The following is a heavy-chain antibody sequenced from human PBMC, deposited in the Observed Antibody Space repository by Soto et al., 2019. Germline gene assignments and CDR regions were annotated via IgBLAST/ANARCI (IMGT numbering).Heavy chain of an antibody. D-gene: IGHD4-4*01. CDR3: ARNRRTTVAKFYFDN. CDR1: GGSVNRYC. CDR2: IFDSGNA. J-gene: IGHJ4*02. V-gene: IGHV4-59*08. Sequence: SETLSLTCAVSGGSVNRYCWTCIRQPPWKVLEWIAYIFDSGNANYNPSLKRRVTRSEDTSKNQFSLNLTSVTAADTAVYYCARNRRTTVAKFYFDNCGQGAFVS.